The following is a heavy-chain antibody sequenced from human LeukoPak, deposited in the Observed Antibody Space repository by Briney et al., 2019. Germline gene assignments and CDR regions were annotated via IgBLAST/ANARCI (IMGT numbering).Heavy chain of an antibody. Sequence: GGSLRLSCAASGFTFTSYSMNWVRQAPGRGLEWVSSIRFTGSYIYYADSVKGRFTISRDDAKNLLSLQMISLRVEDTAVYYCARAGPRGDGYNSDYWGQGTLVTVSS. J-gene: IGHJ4*02. D-gene: IGHD5-24*01. CDR3: ARAGPRGDGYNSDY. V-gene: IGHV3-21*01. CDR2: IRFTGSYI. CDR1: GFTFTSYS.